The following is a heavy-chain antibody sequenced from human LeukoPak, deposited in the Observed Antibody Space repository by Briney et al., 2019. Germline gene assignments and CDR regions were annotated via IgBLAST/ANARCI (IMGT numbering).Heavy chain of an antibody. J-gene: IGHJ5*02. V-gene: IGHV4-34*01. CDR2: INHSGST. CDR3: ARRWGWLHLLWFDP. Sequence: PSETLPLTCAVYGGSFSGYYWSWIRQPPGKGLEWIGEINHSGSTNYNPSLKSRVTISVDTSKNQFSLKLSSVTAADTAVYYCARRWGWLHLLWFDPWGQGTLVTVSS. D-gene: IGHD5-24*01. CDR1: GGSFSGYY.